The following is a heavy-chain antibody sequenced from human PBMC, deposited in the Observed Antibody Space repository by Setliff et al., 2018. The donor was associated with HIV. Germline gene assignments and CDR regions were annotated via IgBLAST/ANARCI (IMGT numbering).Heavy chain of an antibody. V-gene: IGHV3-21*04. Sequence: KPGGSLRLSCAASGFTFSSYSMNWVRQAPGKGLEWVSSSSSSSSDRYYADSVKGRFTISRDNSLYLQMDSLRAEDTAVYYCASTYYYDASGYYRPFDIWGQGTMVTVSS. CDR3: ASTYYYDASGYYRPFDI. D-gene: IGHD3-22*01. J-gene: IGHJ3*02. CDR2: SSSSSSDR. CDR1: GFTFSSYS.